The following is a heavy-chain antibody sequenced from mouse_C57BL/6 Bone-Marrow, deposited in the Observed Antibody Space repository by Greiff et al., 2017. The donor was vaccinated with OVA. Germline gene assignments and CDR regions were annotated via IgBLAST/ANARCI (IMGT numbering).Heavy chain of an antibody. CDR2: INPNNGGT. V-gene: IGHV1-22*01. Sequence: EVQLQQSGPELVKPGASVKMSCKASGYTFTDYNMHWVKQSHGKSLEWIGYINPNNGGTRYKQKFKGKATLTVNKSSSTAYMELRSLTSEDSSVYYCARHYDYDECWCFDVWGTGTTVTVSS. CDR3: ARHYDYDECWCFDV. CDR1: GYTFTDYN. J-gene: IGHJ1*03. D-gene: IGHD2-4*01.